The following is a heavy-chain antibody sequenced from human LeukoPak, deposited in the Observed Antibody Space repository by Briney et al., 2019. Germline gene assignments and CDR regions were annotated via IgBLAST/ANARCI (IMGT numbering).Heavy chain of an antibody. CDR1: GFTFSSHW. CDR3: AKIDSAAAYYYYYMDV. D-gene: IGHD6-13*01. V-gene: IGHV3-7*01. CDR2: IKQDGSEK. Sequence: GGSLRLSCAASGFTFSSHWMTWVRRAPGKGLEWVANIKQDGSEKYYVDSVKGRFTISRDNAKNSVYLQMSSLRAEDTAIYYCAKIDSAAAYYYYYMDVWGKGTTVTISS. J-gene: IGHJ6*03.